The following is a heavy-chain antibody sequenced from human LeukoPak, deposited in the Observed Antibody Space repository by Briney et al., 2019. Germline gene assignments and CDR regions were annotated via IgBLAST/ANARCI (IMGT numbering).Heavy chain of an antibody. CDR3: ARFVNITIFGVVQNWFDP. J-gene: IGHJ5*02. D-gene: IGHD3-3*01. CDR1: GGSISSYY. CDR2: IYYSGST. Sequence: KPSETLSLTCTVSGGSISSYYWSWIRQPPGKGLEWIGYIYYSGSTNYNPSLKSRVTISVDTSKNQFSLKLSSVTAADTAVYYCARFVNITIFGVVQNWFDPWGQGTLVTVSS. V-gene: IGHV4-59*01.